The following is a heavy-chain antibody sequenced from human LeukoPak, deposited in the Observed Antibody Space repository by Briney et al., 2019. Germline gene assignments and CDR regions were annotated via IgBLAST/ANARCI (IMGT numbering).Heavy chain of an antibody. CDR1: GYSISSGYY. CDR2: IYHSGST. J-gene: IGHJ4*02. V-gene: IGHV4-38-2*02. CDR3: ARGDIVVVPPTPTCYFDY. Sequence: SETLSLTCTVSGYSISSGYYWGWIRQPPGKGLEWIGSIYHSGSTYYNPSLKSRVTMSVDTSRDQFSLKLSSVTAADTAVYYCARGDIVVVPPTPTCYFDYWGQGTLVTVSS. D-gene: IGHD2-2*01.